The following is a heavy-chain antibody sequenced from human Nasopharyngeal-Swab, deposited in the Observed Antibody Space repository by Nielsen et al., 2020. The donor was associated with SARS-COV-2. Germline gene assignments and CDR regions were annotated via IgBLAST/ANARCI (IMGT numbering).Heavy chain of an antibody. J-gene: IGHJ4*02. CDR1: GYTFTSYY. Sequence: ASVKVSCKASGYTFTSYYMHWVRQAPGQGLEWMGIINPSGGSTSYARKFQGRVTMTRDTSTSTVYMELSSLRSEDTAVYYCASSLGEFQAADYWGQGTLVTVSS. V-gene: IGHV1-46*01. CDR3: ASSLGEFQAADY. D-gene: IGHD3-16*01. CDR2: INPSGGST.